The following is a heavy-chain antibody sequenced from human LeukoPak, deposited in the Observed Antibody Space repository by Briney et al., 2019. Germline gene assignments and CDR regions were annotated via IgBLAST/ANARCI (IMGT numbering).Heavy chain of an antibody. J-gene: IGHJ4*02. CDR3: ARQQGIQYLNFDY. V-gene: IGHV1-46*01. D-gene: IGHD1/OR15-1a*01. CDR1: GYTFTDYY. Sequence: ASVKVSCKASGYTFTDYYIHWLRQALGEGPDWMGMINLIAGLTHLAPKFQGRVTMTRDTSTSTVYLDLTSLGFDDMAVYYCARQQGIQYLNFDYWGQGALVAVSS. CDR2: INLIAGLT.